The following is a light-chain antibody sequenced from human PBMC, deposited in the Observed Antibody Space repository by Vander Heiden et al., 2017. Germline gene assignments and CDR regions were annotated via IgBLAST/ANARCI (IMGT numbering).Light chain of an antibody. CDR3: SSYTSSSPLV. J-gene: IGLJ3*02. CDR1: SCDVGGYNY. V-gene: IGLV2-14*01. CDR2: DVS. Sequence: QSALTHPASVSGSPGQSITLSCTGTSCDVGGYNYVSWYQQHPGKAPKLMIYDVSNRPSGVSNRFSGSKSGNTASPTISGLQAEDEADYYCSSYTSSSPLVFGGGTKLTVL.